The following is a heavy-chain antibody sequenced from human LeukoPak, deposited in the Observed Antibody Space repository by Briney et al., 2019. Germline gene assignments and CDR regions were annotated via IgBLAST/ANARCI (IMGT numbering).Heavy chain of an antibody. CDR2: IIPIFGTA. D-gene: IGHD2-2*01. CDR1: GGTFSSYA. CDR3: ARSAVVTLYYFDY. J-gene: IGHJ4*02. Sequence: ASVKVSCKASGGTFSSYAISWVRQAPGQGLEWMGGIIPIFGTANYAQKFQGRVTITTDESTSTAYMELSSLRSGDTAVYYCARSAVVTLYYFDYWGQGTLVTVSS. V-gene: IGHV1-69*05.